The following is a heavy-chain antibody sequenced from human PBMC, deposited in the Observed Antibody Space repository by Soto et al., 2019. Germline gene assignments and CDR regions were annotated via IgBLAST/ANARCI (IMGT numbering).Heavy chain of an antibody. CDR2: IDIGGNT. CDR3: ARGRGSTGYLGREHYFDY. D-gene: IGHD3-16*01. CDR1: GFSVTNNY. V-gene: IGHV3-66*01. Sequence: EVQMVESGGGVVQPGGSLRLSCAASGFSVTNNYMNWVRQAPGKGLEWVSIIDIGGNTYYADSVKDRFTISRDDSKNTLYLQMDSLRPEDTAVYFGARGRGSTGYLGREHYFDYWGQGTLVTVSP. J-gene: IGHJ4*02.